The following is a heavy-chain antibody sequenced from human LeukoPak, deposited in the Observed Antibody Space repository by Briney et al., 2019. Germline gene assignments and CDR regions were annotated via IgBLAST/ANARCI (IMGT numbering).Heavy chain of an antibody. CDR1: GGSISSGGYY. Sequence: SETLSLTCIVSGGSISSGGYYWSWIRQHPGKGLEWIGYIYYSGSTYYNPSLKSRVTISVDTSKNQFSLKLSSVTAADTAVYYCARGGANYGSGSYYGNWGQGTLVTVSS. CDR2: IYYSGST. CDR3: ARGGANYGSGSYYGN. J-gene: IGHJ4*02. V-gene: IGHV4-31*03. D-gene: IGHD3-10*01.